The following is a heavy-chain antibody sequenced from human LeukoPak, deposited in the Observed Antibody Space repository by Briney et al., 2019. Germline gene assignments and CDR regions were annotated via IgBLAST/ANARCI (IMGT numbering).Heavy chain of an antibody. Sequence: ASVKVSCKASGYTFTSYGISWVQQAPGQGLEWMGWISAYNGNTSYAQKLQGRVTMTTDTPTSTAYMELRSLRSDDTAVYYCARDQPVLGIAAAQPFDYWGQGTLVTVSS. J-gene: IGHJ4*02. V-gene: IGHV1-18*01. CDR3: ARDQPVLGIAAAQPFDY. D-gene: IGHD6-13*01. CDR2: ISAYNGNT. CDR1: GYTFTSYG.